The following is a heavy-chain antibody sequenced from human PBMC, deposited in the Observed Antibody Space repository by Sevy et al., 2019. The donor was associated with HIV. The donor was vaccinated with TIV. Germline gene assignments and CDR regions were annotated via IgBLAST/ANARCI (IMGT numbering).Heavy chain of an antibody. D-gene: IGHD5-18*01. CDR2: ISYDGSNK. J-gene: IGHJ4*02. Sequence: GGSLRLSCAASGFTFTSYGMHWVRQAPGKGLEWVAVISYDGSNKYYAESVKGRFTISREKSKKTLYLQMNSLRAEDTAVYYCAKAPRGYSYASFFDYWGQGTLVTVSS. CDR3: AKAPRGYSYASFFDY. CDR1: GFTFTSYG. V-gene: IGHV3-30*18.